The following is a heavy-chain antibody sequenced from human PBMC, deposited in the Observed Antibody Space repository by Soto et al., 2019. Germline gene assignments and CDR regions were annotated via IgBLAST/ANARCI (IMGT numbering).Heavy chain of an antibody. Sequence: QVQLVQSGAEVKKPGSSVKVSCKASGGTFSSYTISWVRQAPGQGLEWMGRIIPILGIANYAQKFQGRVTITADKSTSTAYMELSSLRSEDTAVYYCARPIEGGSFRVSLDIWGQGTMVTVSS. CDR2: IIPILGIA. V-gene: IGHV1-69*02. CDR1: GGTFSSYT. J-gene: IGHJ3*02. CDR3: ARPIEGGSFRVSLDI. D-gene: IGHD2-15*01.